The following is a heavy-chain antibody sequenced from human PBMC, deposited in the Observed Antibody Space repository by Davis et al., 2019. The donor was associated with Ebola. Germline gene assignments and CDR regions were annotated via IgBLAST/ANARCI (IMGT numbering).Heavy chain of an antibody. V-gene: IGHV3-74*01. Sequence: PGGSLRLSCAASGFSFSNYWIHWVRQAPGKGPVWVSRISPDGSATGFADSVKGRFSISRDNAKNTVYLQMNSLRAEDTAVYYCAKCYDSSGYYYRWYFDYWGQGTLVTVSS. D-gene: IGHD3-22*01. CDR2: ISPDGSAT. J-gene: IGHJ4*02. CDR1: GFSFSNYW. CDR3: AKCYDSSGYYYRWYFDY.